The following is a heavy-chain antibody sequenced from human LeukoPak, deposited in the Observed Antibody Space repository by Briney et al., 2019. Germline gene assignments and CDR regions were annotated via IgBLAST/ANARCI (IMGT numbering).Heavy chain of an antibody. D-gene: IGHD3-22*01. J-gene: IGHJ6*03. Sequence: SVKVSCKASGGTFSSYAISWVRQAPGQGLEWMGRIIPIFGTANYAQKFQGRVTITTDESTSTAYMELSSLRSEDTAVYYCARDSRSDSSGYYYYYYYMDVWGKGTTVTVSS. V-gene: IGHV1-69*05. CDR3: ARDSRSDSSGYYYYYYYMDV. CDR1: GGTFSSYA. CDR2: IIPIFGTA.